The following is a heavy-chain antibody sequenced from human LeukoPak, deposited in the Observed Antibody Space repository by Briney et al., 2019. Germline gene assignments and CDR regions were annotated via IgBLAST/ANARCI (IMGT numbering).Heavy chain of an antibody. Sequence: PGGSLRLSCSASGFTFSSYAMHWVRQAPGKGLEYVSAISSNGGSTYYADSVKGRFTISRDDSNNTLYLQVGSLRAEDMAVYYCARGGLVGPTPYLDSWGQGTLVTVSS. CDR2: ISSNGGST. CDR1: GFTFSSYA. J-gene: IGHJ4*02. D-gene: IGHD1-26*01. CDR3: ARGGLVGPTPYLDS. V-gene: IGHV3-64*02.